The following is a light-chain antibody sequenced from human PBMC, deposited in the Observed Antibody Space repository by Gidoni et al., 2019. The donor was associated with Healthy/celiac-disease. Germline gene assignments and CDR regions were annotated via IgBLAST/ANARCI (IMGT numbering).Light chain of an antibody. V-gene: IGLV1-40*01. J-gene: IGLJ2*01. CDR3: QSYDSSLSGPVV. CDR2: ANS. CDR1: SPNIGAGYD. Sequence: QSVLTQPXXXSGAPGQRVTSPCTGSSPNIGAGYDVHWYQQLPGTAPKLLIYANSDRPSGVPDRFSGSKSGTSASLAITGLQAEDEADYYCQSYDSSLSGPVVFGGGTKLTVL.